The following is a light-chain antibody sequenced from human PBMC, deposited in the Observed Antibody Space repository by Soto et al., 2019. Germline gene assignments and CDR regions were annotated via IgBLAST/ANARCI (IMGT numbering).Light chain of an antibody. CDR2: AAS. V-gene: IGKV1D-16*01. Sequence: DIRMPQSQSSLSAAVGDRVTITCRASQGISSWLAWYQQKPAKAPKSLIYAASSLQSGVPSRFSGSGSGTDCTLTCSSLQPEDFATYYCLQDNNYPYTFGQGTKLEIK. CDR1: QGISSW. CDR3: LQDNNYPYT. J-gene: IGKJ2*01.